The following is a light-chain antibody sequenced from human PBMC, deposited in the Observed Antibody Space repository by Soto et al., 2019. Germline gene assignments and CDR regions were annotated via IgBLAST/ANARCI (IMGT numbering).Light chain of an antibody. CDR2: DVS. V-gene: IGLV2-14*03. J-gene: IGLJ2*01. CDR3: TSYTSNSTRHVV. Sequence: QSALTQPASVSESPGQSITISCTGTSSDVGGYNYVSWYQHHPGKAPKLIIYDVSNRPSGVSNRFSGSKSGNTASLTISGLQAEDEADYYCTSYTSNSTRHVVFGGGTKVTVL. CDR1: SSDVGGYNY.